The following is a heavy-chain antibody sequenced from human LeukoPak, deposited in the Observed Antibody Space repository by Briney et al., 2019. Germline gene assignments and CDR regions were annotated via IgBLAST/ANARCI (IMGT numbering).Heavy chain of an antibody. CDR1: GFTFSTYA. D-gene: IGHD3-22*01. Sequence: GGSLRLSCAASGFTFSTYAMTRVRQAPGKGLECVSGIGDRGNTYYADSVKGRFTISRDNSKNTLYLQMNSLRAEDTAIYYCANYYDTRGHIVPYWGQGTLVTVSS. J-gene: IGHJ4*02. CDR3: ANYYDTRGHIVPY. CDR2: IGDRGNT. V-gene: IGHV3-23*01.